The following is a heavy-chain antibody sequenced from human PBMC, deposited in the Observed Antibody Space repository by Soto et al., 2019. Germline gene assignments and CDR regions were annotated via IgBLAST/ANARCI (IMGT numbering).Heavy chain of an antibody. CDR2: ISCYNHDT. D-gene: IGHD2-2*01. J-gene: IGHJ4*02. Sequence: ASVKVSCKTSGYTYNRYGITWVRQAPGRGLELLGWISCYNHDTIYAQKVQGRLSMATDTSTSTAYMELRSLTSDDTAVYYCARDPSNTSGNKLYLDSWGQGTPVTVSS. CDR1: GYTYNRYG. V-gene: IGHV1-18*01. CDR3: ARDPSNTSGNKLYLDS.